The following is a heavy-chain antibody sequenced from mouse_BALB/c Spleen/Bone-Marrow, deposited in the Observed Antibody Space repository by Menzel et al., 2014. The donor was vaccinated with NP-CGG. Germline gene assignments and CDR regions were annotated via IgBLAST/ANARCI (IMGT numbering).Heavy chain of an antibody. V-gene: IGHV14-3*02. CDR2: IDPANGNT. J-gene: IGHJ2*01. CDR1: GLNIKDTY. D-gene: IGHD2-14*01. CDR3: ASYRLRTYFDY. Sequence: EVKPQESGAELVKPGASVRLSCTASGLNIKDTYIHWVKQRPEQGLEWIGRIDPANGNTKYDPKFQGKATITADTSSNTAYLQLSSLTSEDTAVYYCASYRLRTYFDYWGQGTTLTVSS.